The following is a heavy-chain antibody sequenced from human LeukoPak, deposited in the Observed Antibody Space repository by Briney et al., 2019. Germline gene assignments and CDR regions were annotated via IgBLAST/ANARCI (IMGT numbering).Heavy chain of an antibody. Sequence: GGSLRLSCAASGMTFSDHWLHWVRPVPGKGLVWVSLIKTDGRTTIYADSVKGRFPISRDNGKSTLYLQMNSLRAEDTAIYYCATGPSYGYEWWGQGTVVTVSS. CDR2: IKTDGRTT. CDR3: ATGPSYGYEW. D-gene: IGHD3-16*01. J-gene: IGHJ1*01. CDR1: GMTFSDHW. V-gene: IGHV3-74*01.